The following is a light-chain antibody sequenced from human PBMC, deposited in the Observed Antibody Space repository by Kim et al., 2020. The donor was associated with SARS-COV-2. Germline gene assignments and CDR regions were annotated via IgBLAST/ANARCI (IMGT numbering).Light chain of an antibody. J-gene: IGKJ1*01. Sequence: VTPKETVTITCRASRSIGSDLHWYQQKPDQSQRLLIRFTSQSISGVPLRFSGSGSGTDFTLSINGLEAEDAATYYCHQSSSLPWTFGQGTKVDIK. CDR2: FTS. V-gene: IGKV6-21*02. CDR1: RSIGSD. CDR3: HQSSSLPWT.